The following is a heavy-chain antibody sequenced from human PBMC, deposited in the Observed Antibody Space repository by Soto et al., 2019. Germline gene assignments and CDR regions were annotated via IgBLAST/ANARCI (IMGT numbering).Heavy chain of an antibody. D-gene: IGHD2-2*01. Sequence: GSLRLSCTVSGFAFSNYGINWVRQAPGKGLEWVSSISKSDYTYYSDSVKGRFTISRDNAKNSVSLQMNTLRVEGTAVYYCAREDSIVIPAVSDFWGQGTLVTVSS. CDR2: ISKSDYT. CDR3: AREDSIVIPAVSDF. CDR1: GFAFSNYG. J-gene: IGHJ4*02. V-gene: IGHV3-21*01.